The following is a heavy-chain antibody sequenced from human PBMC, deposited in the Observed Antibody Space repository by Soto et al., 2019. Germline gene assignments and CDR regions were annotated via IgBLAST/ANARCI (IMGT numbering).Heavy chain of an antibody. J-gene: IGHJ4*02. Sequence: GGSLRLSCAASGFTFSSYSMNWVRQAPGKGLEWVSYISGSGGSTYYADSVKGRFTISRDSSKKTLYVQMNSLRAEDTAVYYCARDLRGYTYGYYFDYWGQGILVTVSS. CDR1: GFTFSSYS. CDR2: ISGSGGST. CDR3: ARDLRGYTYGYYFDY. V-gene: IGHV3-23*01. D-gene: IGHD5-18*01.